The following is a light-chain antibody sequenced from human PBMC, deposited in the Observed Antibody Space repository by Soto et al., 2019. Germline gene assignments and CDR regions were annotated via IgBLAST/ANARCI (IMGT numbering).Light chain of an antibody. V-gene: IGLV2-23*02. J-gene: IGLJ1*01. CDR2: GVT. CDR3: CSYAGVNTFYV. Sequence: QSVLTQPASVSGSPGQSITISCTGTSSDVGSYNLVSWYQQHPGKAPKLMIYGVTKRPSGVSDRFSGSKSGDTASLTDSGLQAEDEADYYCCSYAGVNTFYVFGPWTKLTVL. CDR1: SSDVGSYNL.